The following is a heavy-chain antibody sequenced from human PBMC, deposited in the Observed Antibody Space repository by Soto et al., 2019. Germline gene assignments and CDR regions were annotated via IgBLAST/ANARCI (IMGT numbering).Heavy chain of an antibody. Sequence: ASVKVSCKASGYTFTSYGISWVRQAPGQGLEWMGWISAYNGNTNYAQKLQGRVTMTTDTSTSTAYMELRSLRSDDTAVYYCARLPSNMYYYDSSGYYFDSWGQGPLVTVSS. CDR3: ARLPSNMYYYDSSGYYFDS. J-gene: IGHJ4*02. D-gene: IGHD3-22*01. V-gene: IGHV1-18*01. CDR2: ISAYNGNT. CDR1: GYTFTSYG.